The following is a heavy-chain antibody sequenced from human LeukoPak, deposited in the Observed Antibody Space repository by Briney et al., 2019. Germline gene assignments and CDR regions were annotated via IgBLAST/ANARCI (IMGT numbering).Heavy chain of an antibody. J-gene: IGHJ6*02. D-gene: IGHD3-22*01. CDR1: GGSFSGYY. Sequence: PSETLSLTCAVYGGSFSGYYWSWIRQPPGKGLEWIGEINHSGSTNYNPSLKSRVTISVDTSKNQFSLKLSSVTAADTAVYYCARVGRYDSSGYFSPYYYYGMDVWGQGTTVTVSS. V-gene: IGHV4-34*01. CDR2: INHSGST. CDR3: ARVGRYDSSGYFSPYYYYGMDV.